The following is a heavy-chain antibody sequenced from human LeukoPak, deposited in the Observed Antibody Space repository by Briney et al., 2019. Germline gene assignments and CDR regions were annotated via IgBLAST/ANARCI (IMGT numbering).Heavy chain of an antibody. Sequence: GGSLRLSCEASGFTVSGNYMNWIRQAPGKGLEWVSVIYSGGNTYYADSVKGRFSISRDNSKNTLYLQMNRLRVEDTAVYYCAGSRLSAEYFQFWGQGTLVAVSS. J-gene: IGHJ1*01. CDR1: GFTVSGNY. CDR3: AGSRLSAEYFQF. V-gene: IGHV3-66*01. CDR2: IYSGGNT.